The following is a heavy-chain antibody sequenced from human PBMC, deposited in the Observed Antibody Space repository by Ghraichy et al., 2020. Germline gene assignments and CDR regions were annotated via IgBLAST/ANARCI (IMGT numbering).Heavy chain of an antibody. CDR3: ARGGGGLGSY. D-gene: IGHD3/OR15-3a*01. Sequence: SETLSLTCTVSGGSISSGNYYWSWVRQHPGKGLEWIGYIYYSWSTYYNPSTYYNPSLESRVTISLDTSQNQFSLKLSSVTAADTAVYYCARGGGGLGSYWGQGTLVTVSS. CDR1: GGSISSGNYY. CDR2: IYYSWSTYYNPST. V-gene: IGHV4-31*03. J-gene: IGHJ4*02.